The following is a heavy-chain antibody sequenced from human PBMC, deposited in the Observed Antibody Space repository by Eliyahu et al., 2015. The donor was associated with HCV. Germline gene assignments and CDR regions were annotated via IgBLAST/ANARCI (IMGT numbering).Heavy chain of an antibody. Sequence: EVQLVESGGGLVKPGGSLRLSCAASGFTFNDYTMNWVRQAPGKGLEWVSSISSSTTYIYYADSMKGRFTISRDNAKNSLFLQMNSLRAEDTAVYYCARALSGYPGNYFDSWGQGTLVTVSS. CDR2: ISSSTTYI. CDR3: ARALSGYPGNYFDS. CDR1: GFTFNDYT. D-gene: IGHD3-22*01. V-gene: IGHV3-21*01. J-gene: IGHJ4*02.